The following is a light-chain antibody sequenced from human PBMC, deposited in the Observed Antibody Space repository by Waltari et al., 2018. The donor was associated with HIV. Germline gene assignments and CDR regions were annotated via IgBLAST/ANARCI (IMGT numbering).Light chain of an antibody. CDR1: QSVTTF. V-gene: IGKV3-20*01. CDR3: QHYGTSPPIYI. J-gene: IGKJ2*01. Sequence: EIVLTQSPGTVSLSPGDRATLSCRASQSVTTFLAWFQQKPGQAPRLLIYGASNRATGIPDRFSASGSWTDFILTISRLEPEDFAVYYCQHYGTSPPIYIFGQGTRLQI. CDR2: GAS.